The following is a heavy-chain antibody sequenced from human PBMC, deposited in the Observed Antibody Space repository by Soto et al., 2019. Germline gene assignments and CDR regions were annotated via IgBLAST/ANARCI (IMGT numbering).Heavy chain of an antibody. CDR2: IYPGDSDT. J-gene: IGHJ6*02. CDR3: ARHLGGGYGLVNYYGMDV. D-gene: IGHD3-16*01. Sequence: GESLKISCKGSGYSFTSYWIGWVRQMPGKGLEWMGIIYPGDSDTRYSPSFQGQVTISADKSISTAYLQWSSLKASDTAMYYCARHLGGGYGLVNYYGMDVWGQGTTVTVSS. CDR1: GYSFTSYW. V-gene: IGHV5-51*01.